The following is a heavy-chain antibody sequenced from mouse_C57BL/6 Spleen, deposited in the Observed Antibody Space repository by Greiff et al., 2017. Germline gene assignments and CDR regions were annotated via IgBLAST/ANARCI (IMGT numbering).Heavy chain of an antibody. J-gene: IGHJ4*01. CDR2: IDPSDSYT. V-gene: IGHV1-69*01. CDR3: SRWYSSIAMDY. CDR1: GYTFTSYW. Sequence: QVQLQQPGAELVMPGASVKLSCKASGYTFTSYWMHWVKQRPGQGLEWIGEIDPSDSYTNYNQKFKGKSTLTVNKSSSTAYMQLSSLTSEDSAVYYCSRWYSSIAMDYWGQGTSVTVSS. D-gene: IGHD2-12*01.